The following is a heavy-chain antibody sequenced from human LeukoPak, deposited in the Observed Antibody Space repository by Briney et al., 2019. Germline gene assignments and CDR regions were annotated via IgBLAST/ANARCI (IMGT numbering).Heavy chain of an antibody. Sequence: SETLSLTCTVSVDSISGYYWGWIRQPPGKGLEWIGYMYYSGNTNYNPSLKSRLTTSLDTSKNQFSLKLSSVTAADTAVYYCARGKYYFDYWGQGTLVTVSS. J-gene: IGHJ4*02. CDR1: VDSISGYY. CDR3: ARGKYYFDY. V-gene: IGHV4-59*01. CDR2: MYYSGNT.